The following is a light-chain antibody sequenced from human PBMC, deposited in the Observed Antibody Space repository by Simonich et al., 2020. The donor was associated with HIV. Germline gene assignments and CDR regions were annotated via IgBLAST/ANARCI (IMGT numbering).Light chain of an antibody. V-gene: IGLV2-23*01. CDR1: SSDVGSYNL. CDR3: CSYAGNNTLV. CDR2: EGS. J-gene: IGLJ2*01. Sequence: QSALTQPASVSGSPGQSITISCPGTSSDVGSYNLVSWYQQHPGKAPKLMIYEGSKRPSGVSNRFSGSKSGNTASLTISGLQAEDETDYYCCSYAGNNTLVFGGGTKLTVL.